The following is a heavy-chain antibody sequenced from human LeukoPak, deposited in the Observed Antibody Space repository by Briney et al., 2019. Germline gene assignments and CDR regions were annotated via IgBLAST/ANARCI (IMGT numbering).Heavy chain of an antibody. CDR3: TRDPGTGSDY. V-gene: IGHV3-49*04. D-gene: IGHD1-1*01. J-gene: IGHJ4*02. CDR1: GFTFGDYA. CDR2: IRSKAYGGTT. Sequence: GRSLRLSCTASGFTFGDYAMSWVRQAPGKGLEWVGFIRSKAYGGTTEYAASVKGRFTISRDDSKSIAYLQMHSLKTEDTAVYYCTRDPGTGSDYWGQGTLVTVSS.